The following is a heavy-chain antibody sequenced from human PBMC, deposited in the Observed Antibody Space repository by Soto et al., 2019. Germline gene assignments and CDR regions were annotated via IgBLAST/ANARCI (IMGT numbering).Heavy chain of an antibody. J-gene: IGHJ4*02. CDR1: GGTFSNST. D-gene: IGHD1-26*01. CDR3: ARFKVGGDY. V-gene: IGHV1-69*02. Sequence: QVQLVQSGAEVRKPGSSVKVSCQASGGTFSNSTVTWVRQAPGQGLEWMGRLIPILGLANYAQKFRGRLTITADKSTTTAYMALRSRRSEDTPIYYCARFKVGGDYGGQGTLVTVSS. CDR2: LIPILGLA.